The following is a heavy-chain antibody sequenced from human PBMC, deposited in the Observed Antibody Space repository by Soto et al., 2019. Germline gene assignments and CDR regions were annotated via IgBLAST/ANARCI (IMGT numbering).Heavy chain of an antibody. CDR2: ISYDGSNK. V-gene: IGHV3-30-3*01. CDR3: AREGGHYDILTGYYQPYYFDY. CDR1: GFSFSSYA. D-gene: IGHD3-9*01. J-gene: IGHJ4*02. Sequence: GGSLRLSCAASGFSFSSYAMHWVRQAPGKGLEWVAVISYDGSNKYYADSVKGRFTISRDNSKNTLYLQMNSLRAEDTAVYYCAREGGHYDILTGYYQPYYFDYWGQGTLVTVSS.